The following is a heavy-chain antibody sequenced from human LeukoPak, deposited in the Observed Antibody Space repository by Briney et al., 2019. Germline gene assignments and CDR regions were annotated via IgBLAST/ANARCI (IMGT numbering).Heavy chain of an antibody. CDR2: INSDETIS. J-gene: IGHJ5*02. CDR1: GFTFSSYW. D-gene: IGHD2-2*01. Sequence: GGSLRLSCAASGFTFSSYWMHWVRQVPNQGLMWVSRINSDETISEYVDSVNGRFTISRDNAKNTLYLQMNSLRAEDTAVYYCARDLYCSSTSCYPPLGPNWFDPWGQGTLVTVSS. CDR3: ARDLYCSSTSCYPPLGPNWFDP. V-gene: IGHV3-74*01.